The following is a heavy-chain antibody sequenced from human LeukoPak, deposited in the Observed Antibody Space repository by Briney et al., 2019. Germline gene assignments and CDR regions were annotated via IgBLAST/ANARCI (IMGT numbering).Heavy chain of an antibody. V-gene: IGHV3-7*01. CDR3: AREVWRYSLAGGYYGMDV. Sequence: GGSLRLSCAASGFTFSSYWMSWVRQAPGKGLEWVANIKQDGSEKYYVDSVKGRFTISRENAKNSLYLQMNSLRAEDTAVYYCAREVWRYSLAGGYYGMDVWGQGTTVTVSS. D-gene: IGHD2-21*01. CDR2: IKQDGSEK. CDR1: GFTFSSYW. J-gene: IGHJ6*02.